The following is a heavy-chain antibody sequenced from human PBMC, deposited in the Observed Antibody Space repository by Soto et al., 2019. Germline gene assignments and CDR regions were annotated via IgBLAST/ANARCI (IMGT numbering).Heavy chain of an antibody. Sequence: GGSLRLSCTTSGFTFGAYALSWFRQAPGKGLEWVGFSRSKAYGGTTEFAASVRGRFTISRDDSNSIAYLQMNSLKTEDTAVYYCTRGMYTAYETAPLFFDYWGQGTLVTSPQ. J-gene: IGHJ4*02. CDR2: SRSKAYGGTT. V-gene: IGHV3-49*03. D-gene: IGHD5-12*01. CDR3: TRGMYTAYETAPLFFDY. CDR1: GFTFGAYA.